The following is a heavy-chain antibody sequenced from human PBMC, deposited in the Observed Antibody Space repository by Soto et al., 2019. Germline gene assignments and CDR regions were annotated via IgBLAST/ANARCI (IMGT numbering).Heavy chain of an antibody. Sequence: PGGSLRLSCAASGFTFSSYGMHLVRQAPGKGLEWVAVIWYDGSNKYYADSVKGRFTISRDNSKNTLYLQMNSLRAEDTAVYYCARPATVVTSYFDYWGQGTLVTVSS. CDR2: IWYDGSNK. CDR1: GFTFSSYG. D-gene: IGHD4-17*01. V-gene: IGHV3-33*01. CDR3: ARPATVVTSYFDY. J-gene: IGHJ4*02.